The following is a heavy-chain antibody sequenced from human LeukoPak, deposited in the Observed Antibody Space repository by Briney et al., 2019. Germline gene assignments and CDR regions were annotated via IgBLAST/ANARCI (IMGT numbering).Heavy chain of an antibody. CDR3: ASTDETASAEAFQH. V-gene: IGHV3-53*01. D-gene: IGHD2-21*02. CDR1: GFSVSSNY. Sequence: GGSLRLSCAASGFSVSSNYMSWVRQAPGKGLEWVSVIYSGGSTYYADSVKGRFTISRDNSKNTLYLQMKSLRDEEPAVYYCASTDETASAEAFQHWGQGTLVTVSS. CDR2: IYSGGST. J-gene: IGHJ1*01.